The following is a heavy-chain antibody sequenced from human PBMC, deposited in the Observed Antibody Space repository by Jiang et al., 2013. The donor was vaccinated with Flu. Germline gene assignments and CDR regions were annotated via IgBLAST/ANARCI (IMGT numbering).Heavy chain of an antibody. D-gene: IGHD3-9*01. CDR1: GYTFTSYY. J-gene: IGHJ6*02. CDR3: ARGHELRYFDWSELRAYYYYGMDV. CDR2: INPSGGST. V-gene: IGHV1-46*01. Sequence: GAEVKKPGASVKVSCKASGYTFTSYYMHWVRQAPGQGLEWMGIINPSGGSTSYAQKFQGRVTMTRDTSTSTVYMELSSLRSEDTAVYYCARGHELRYFDWSELRAYYYYGMDVWGQGTTVTVSS.